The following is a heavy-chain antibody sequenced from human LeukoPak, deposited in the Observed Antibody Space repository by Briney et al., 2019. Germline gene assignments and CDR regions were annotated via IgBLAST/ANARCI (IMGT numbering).Heavy chain of an antibody. CDR2: ISNDGYSQ. J-gene: IGHJ6*02. V-gene: IGHV3-30*18. CDR3: AKDRDRGVVGMDV. CDR1: GFIFSNCG. Sequence: GGSLRLSRAASGFIFSNCGILWVRQAAGKGLKWMTSISNDGYSQYSADSVKGRITISRDNSKNMVYLKMNSLRVEDTALYYRAKDRDRGVVGMDVWGQGTTLFVSS. D-gene: IGHD2-15*01.